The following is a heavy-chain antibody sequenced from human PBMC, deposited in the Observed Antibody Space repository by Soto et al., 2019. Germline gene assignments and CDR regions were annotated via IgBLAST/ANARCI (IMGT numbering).Heavy chain of an antibody. V-gene: IGHV4-31*03. J-gene: IGHJ5*02. Sequence: QVQLQESGPGLVKPSQTLSLTCTVSGGSISSGGYYWSWIRQHPGKGLEWIGYIYNRGRTHYNPSPKSRVTIAADTSKNQFTLKGSSGTAADTAVYYCARDPAPWGQGTLVTVSS. CDR1: GGSISSGGYY. CDR3: ARDPAP. CDR2: IYNRGRT.